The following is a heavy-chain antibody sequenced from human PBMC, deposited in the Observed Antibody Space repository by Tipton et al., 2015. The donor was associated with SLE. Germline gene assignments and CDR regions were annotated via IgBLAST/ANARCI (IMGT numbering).Heavy chain of an antibody. Sequence: LSLTCAASGFTFSGSAMHWVRQASGKGLEWVGRIRSKANSYVTAYAASVKGRFTISRDDSKNTAYLQMNSLKTEDTAVYYCARRGIVGAGSAFDIWGQGTMVTVSS. J-gene: IGHJ3*02. V-gene: IGHV3-73*01. CDR1: GFTFSGSA. CDR3: ARRGIVGAGSAFDI. CDR2: IRSKANSYVT. D-gene: IGHD1-26*01.